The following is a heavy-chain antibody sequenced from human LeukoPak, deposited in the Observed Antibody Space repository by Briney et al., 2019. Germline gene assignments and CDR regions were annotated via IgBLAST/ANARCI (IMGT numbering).Heavy chain of an antibody. Sequence: GASVKVSCKASGYTFNGYYMHWVRQAPGQGLEWMGIINPSGGSTTYAQMFQGRVILTRDTSTRTVYMELYSLRSEDTAVYYCAKGGRDYGDSSGTDWGQGTLVTVSS. CDR3: AKGGRDYGDSSGTD. V-gene: IGHV1-46*02. D-gene: IGHD4-23*01. CDR2: INPSGGST. CDR1: GYTFNGYY. J-gene: IGHJ4*02.